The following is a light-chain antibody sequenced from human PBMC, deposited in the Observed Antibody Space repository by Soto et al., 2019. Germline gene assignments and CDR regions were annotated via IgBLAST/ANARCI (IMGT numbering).Light chain of an antibody. CDR1: QSVGTSY. V-gene: IGKV3-20*01. Sequence: EIVLTQSPGTLSLSQGERATLSCRARQSVGTSYLAWYQQKPGQAPRLLIYGASSRATGIPDRFSGSGSGTDFTLTISRLEPEDFAVYYCQQYGSSPRTFGQGTKV. J-gene: IGKJ1*01. CDR2: GAS. CDR3: QQYGSSPRT.